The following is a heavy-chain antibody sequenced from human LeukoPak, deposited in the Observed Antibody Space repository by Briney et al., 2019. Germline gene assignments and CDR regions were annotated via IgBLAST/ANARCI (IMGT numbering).Heavy chain of an antibody. V-gene: IGHV3-74*01. CDR2: INSDGNNT. D-gene: IGHD2-8*01. CDR1: GFTFNNYW. CDR3: VRGEGDCTHGVCYFDN. J-gene: IGHJ4*02. Sequence: GSLRLSCAASGFTFNNYWMHWVRQGPGKGLVWVSGINSDGNNTKYADSVKGRFTISRDNAKNTVYLQMNCLRVEDTAMYYCVRGEGDCTHGVCYFDNWGQGTLVTVSS.